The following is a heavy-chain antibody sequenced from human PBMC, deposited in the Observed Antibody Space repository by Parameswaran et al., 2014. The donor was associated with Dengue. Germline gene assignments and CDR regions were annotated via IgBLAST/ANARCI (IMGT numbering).Heavy chain of an antibody. CDR2: IYYTGST. D-gene: IGHD3-16*02. CDR3: ARAKPPSRLGELSFLSRGLDV. Sequence: RWIRQPPGKGLQWIGYIYYTGSTYYSPSLKSRLTMSVDTSENQFSLKLSSVTAADTAVYYCARAKPPSRLGELSFLSRGLDVWGQGTTVTVSS. V-gene: IGHV4-31*02. J-gene: IGHJ6*02.